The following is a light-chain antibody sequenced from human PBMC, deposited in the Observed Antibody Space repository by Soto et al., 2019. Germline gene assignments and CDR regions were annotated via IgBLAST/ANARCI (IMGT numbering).Light chain of an antibody. CDR1: QSVSNY. CDR2: DAS. Sequence: EIVLTQSPATLSLSPGETATLSCRASQSVSNYLAWYQQKPGQAPRLLIYDASNRATGIPARFSVSGSGTDFTLTISSLEPEDFAVYYCQQRSNWPRFTFGQGTKVEIK. J-gene: IGKJ2*01. CDR3: QQRSNWPRFT. V-gene: IGKV3-11*01.